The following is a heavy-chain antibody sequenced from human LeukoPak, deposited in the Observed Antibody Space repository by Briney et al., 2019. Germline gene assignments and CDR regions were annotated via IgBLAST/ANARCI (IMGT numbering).Heavy chain of an antibody. V-gene: IGHV4-61*02. CDR1: GGSISSGSYY. CDR2: IYTSGST. J-gene: IGHJ2*01. CDR3: ARVSSIVVVPAAIDL. Sequence: SETLSLTCTVPGGSISSGSYYWSWIRQPAGKGLEWIGRIYTSGSTNYNPSLKSRVTISVDTSKNQFSLKLSSVTAADMAVYYCARVSSIVVVPAAIDLWGRGTLVTVSS. D-gene: IGHD2-2*01.